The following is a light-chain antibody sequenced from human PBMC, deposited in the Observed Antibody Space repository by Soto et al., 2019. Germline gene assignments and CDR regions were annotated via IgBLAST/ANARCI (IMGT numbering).Light chain of an antibody. CDR2: GAS. CDR3: QQDGSSPA. Sequence: EIVLTQSTGTLSLSPGERATLSCRASQSVGSSYLAWYQQKPGQAPRLLIYGASSRATDIPDRFSGSESGTDFTLTFSRLEPEDSAVHYCQQDGSSPAFGGGTKVEIK. V-gene: IGKV3-20*01. CDR1: QSVGSSY. J-gene: IGKJ4*02.